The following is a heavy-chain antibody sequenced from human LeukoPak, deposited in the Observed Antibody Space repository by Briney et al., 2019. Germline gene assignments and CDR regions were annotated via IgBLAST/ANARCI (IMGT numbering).Heavy chain of an antibody. V-gene: IGHV6-1*01. Sequence: SQTLSLTCAISGDSVPSNSVTWNWIRQSPSRGLEWLGRTYYRSKWNKNYAASVKSRITINPDTSKNQLSLQLNSVTPEDTAVYYCARGYMGTTDYWGQGTLVIVSS. CDR1: GDSVPSNSVT. CDR2: TYYRSKWNK. J-gene: IGHJ4*02. CDR3: ARGYMGTTDY. D-gene: IGHD1-7*01.